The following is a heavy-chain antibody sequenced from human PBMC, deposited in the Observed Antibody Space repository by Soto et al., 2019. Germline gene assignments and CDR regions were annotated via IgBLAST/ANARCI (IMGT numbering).Heavy chain of an antibody. CDR3: ASTPPIKGWGWFDP. CDR2: ISYSGST. CDR1: GGSISSSSYY. D-gene: IGHD7-27*01. J-gene: IGHJ5*02. V-gene: IGHV4-39*01. Sequence: QLQLQESGPGLVKPSETLSLTCTVSGGSISSSSYYWGWIRQPPGKVLEWIGSISYSGSTYYNPSLKSRVNISVDTFKNQFSLKLSSVTAADTAVYYCASTPPIKGWGWFDPWGQGTLVTVSS.